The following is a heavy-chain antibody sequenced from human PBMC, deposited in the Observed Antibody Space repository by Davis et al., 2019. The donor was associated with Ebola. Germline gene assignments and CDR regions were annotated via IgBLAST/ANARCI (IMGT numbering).Heavy chain of an antibody. J-gene: IGHJ4*02. Sequence: PGGSLRLSCVASGFTFSRNSMNWVRQAPGKGLEWVSYISSSSTTIYYADSVKGRFTISRDNAKNALYLQMNSLRDEDTAVYYCARAGMDQGVITKWDGYWGQGTLVTVSS. D-gene: IGHD3-10*01. CDR2: ISSSSTTI. V-gene: IGHV3-48*02. CDR3: ARAGMDQGVITKWDGY. CDR1: GFTFSRNS.